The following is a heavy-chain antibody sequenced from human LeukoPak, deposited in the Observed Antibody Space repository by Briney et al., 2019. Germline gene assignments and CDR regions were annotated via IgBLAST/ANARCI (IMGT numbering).Heavy chain of an antibody. Sequence: PGRSLRLSCAASGFTFSSYGMHWVRQAPGKGLEWVAVISYDGGYKYYADSVKGRFTIFRDNSKNTLYLQMNSLRAEDTAVYYCARPRSTGGYSYGPPPDYWGQGTLVTVSS. J-gene: IGHJ4*02. D-gene: IGHD5-18*01. CDR2: ISYDGGYK. CDR1: GFTFSSYG. V-gene: IGHV3-30*03. CDR3: ARPRSTGGYSYGPPPDY.